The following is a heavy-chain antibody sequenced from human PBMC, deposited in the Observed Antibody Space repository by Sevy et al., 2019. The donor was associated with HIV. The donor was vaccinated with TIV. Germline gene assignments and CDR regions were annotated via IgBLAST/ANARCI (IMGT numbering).Heavy chain of an antibody. J-gene: IGHJ4*02. D-gene: IGHD3-16*02. Sequence: SETLSLTCTVSGGSISSSSYYWGWIRQPPGKGLEWIGSIYYSGSTYYNPSLKSRVTISVDTSKNQFSLKLSSVTAADTAVYYCASPFDYDYVWGSYRYDYWGQGPRVTVS. CDR1: GGSISSSSYY. CDR2: IYYSGST. CDR3: ASPFDYDYVWGSYRYDY. V-gene: IGHV4-39*01.